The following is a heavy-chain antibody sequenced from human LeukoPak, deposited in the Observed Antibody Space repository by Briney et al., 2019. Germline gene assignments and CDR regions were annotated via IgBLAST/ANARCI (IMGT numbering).Heavy chain of an antibody. Sequence: ASVKVSCKASGYTFTDYYMHWVRQAPGQGLEWMGWINPNSGGTNYAQKFQGRVTMTRDTSISTAYMELSRLRSDDTAVYYCAREDSYSYGYCFDYWGQGTLVTVSS. CDR1: GYTFTDYY. J-gene: IGHJ4*02. V-gene: IGHV1-2*02. D-gene: IGHD5-18*01. CDR2: INPNSGGT. CDR3: AREDSYSYGYCFDY.